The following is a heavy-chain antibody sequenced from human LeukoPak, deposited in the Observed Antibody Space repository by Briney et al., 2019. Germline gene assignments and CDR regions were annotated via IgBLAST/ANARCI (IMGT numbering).Heavy chain of an antibody. D-gene: IGHD6-19*01. CDR2: IRQDGSEK. V-gene: IGHV3-7*01. CDR1: GFTFSSYW. J-gene: IGHJ4*02. Sequence: GGSLRLSCAASGFTFSSYWMSWVRQAPGKGLEWVANIRQDGSEKYYVDSVKGRFTISRDNAKNSLYLQMNSLRAEDTAVYYCARDRSGSYFDYWGQGTPVTVSS. CDR3: ARDRSGSYFDY.